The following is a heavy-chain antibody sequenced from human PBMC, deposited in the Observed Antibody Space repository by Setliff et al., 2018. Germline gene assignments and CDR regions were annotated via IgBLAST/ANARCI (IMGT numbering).Heavy chain of an antibody. V-gene: IGHV4-59*11. Sequence: SDTLSLTCNVSGVSLSGHYWTWIRQPPGKGLEWVGYISHRGSTNYSPSLKSRATLSVDTSKNQFSLKLTSVTAADTAVYFCARGGRDSYGRGHAFDMWGQGTMVTVSS. J-gene: IGHJ3*02. CDR2: ISHRGST. D-gene: IGHD5-18*01. CDR3: ARGGRDSYGRGHAFDM. CDR1: GVSLSGHY.